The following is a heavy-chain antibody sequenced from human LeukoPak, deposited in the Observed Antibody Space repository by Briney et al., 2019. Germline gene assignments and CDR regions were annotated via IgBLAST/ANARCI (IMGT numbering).Heavy chain of an antibody. CDR2: IIPIFGTA. CDR1: GGTLSSYA. V-gene: IGHV1-69*01. D-gene: IGHD6-13*01. Sequence: GASVKVSCKASGGTLSSYAISWVRQAPGQGLEWMGGIIPIFGTANYAQKFQGRVTITADESTSTAYMELSSLRSEDTAVYYCAKSDRSWYLQPAPTTEYYFDYWGQGTLVTVSS. J-gene: IGHJ4*02. CDR3: AKSDRSWYLQPAPTTEYYFDY.